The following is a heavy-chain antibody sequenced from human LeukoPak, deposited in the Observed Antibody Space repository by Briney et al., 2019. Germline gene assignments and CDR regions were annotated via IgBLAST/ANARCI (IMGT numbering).Heavy chain of an antibody. Sequence: GGSLRLSCAASGFTFSSYWMHWVRQAPGKGLVWVSRINSDGSSTNYADSVKGRFTISRDNAKNTLYLQMTSLRAEDTAVYYCARVISSSWSPPGYWGQGTLVTVSS. V-gene: IGHV3-74*01. CDR2: INSDGSST. D-gene: IGHD6-13*01. CDR3: ARVISSSWSPPGY. CDR1: GFTFSSYW. J-gene: IGHJ4*02.